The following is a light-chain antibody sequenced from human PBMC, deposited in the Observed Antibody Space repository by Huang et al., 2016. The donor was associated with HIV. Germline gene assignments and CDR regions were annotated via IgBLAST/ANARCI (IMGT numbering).Light chain of an antibody. J-gene: IGKJ4*01. V-gene: IGKV3-11*01. CDR3: QQRSSGVT. CDR1: QSVGNY. Sequence: IVLTQSPATLSWYPGERVTLSCRASQSVGNYIAWYQQHPGQSPKLHIYDTSTRAAGTPVRFSGGGSGTAFTLTISSLESEDFAVYYCQQRSSGVTFGGGTKVGVK. CDR2: DTS.